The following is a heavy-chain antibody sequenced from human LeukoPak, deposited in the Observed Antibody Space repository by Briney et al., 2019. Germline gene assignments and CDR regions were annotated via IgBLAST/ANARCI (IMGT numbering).Heavy chain of an antibody. CDR2: ISGSGGST. D-gene: IGHD3-22*01. V-gene: IGHV3-23*01. J-gene: IGHJ5*02. CDR3: AKRPAMIVVVANWFDP. Sequence: GGSLRLSCAASGFTFSSYAMSWVRQAPGKGLEWVSVISGSGGSTCYADSVKGRFTISRDNSKNTLYLQMNSLRVEDTAVYYCAKRPAMIVVVANWFDPWGQGTLVTVSS. CDR1: GFTFSSYA.